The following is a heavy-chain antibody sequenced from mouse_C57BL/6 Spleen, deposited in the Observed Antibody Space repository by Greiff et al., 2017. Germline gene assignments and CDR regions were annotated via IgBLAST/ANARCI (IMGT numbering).Heavy chain of an antibody. Sequence: VQLQQSGPELVKPGASVKISCKASGYAFSSSWMNWVKQRPGTGLEWIGRIYPGDGDTNYNGKFKGKATLTADKSSSTAYMPLSSLTSEDSAVYFCARNYGSSFAYWGQGTLVTVSA. CDR2: IYPGDGDT. J-gene: IGHJ3*01. V-gene: IGHV1-82*01. CDR3: ARNYGSSFAY. CDR1: GYAFSSSW. D-gene: IGHD1-1*01.